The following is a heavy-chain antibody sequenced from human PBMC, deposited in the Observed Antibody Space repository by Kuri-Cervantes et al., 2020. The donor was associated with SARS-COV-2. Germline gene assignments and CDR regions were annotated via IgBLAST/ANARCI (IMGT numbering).Heavy chain of an antibody. CDR2: ISSSSSYI. CDR1: GFTFSNAW. D-gene: IGHD6-19*01. V-gene: IGHV3-21*04. Sequence: GESLKISCAASGFTFSNAWMNWVRQTPGKGLEWVSSISSSSSYIYYADSVKGRFTISRDNAKNSLYLQMNSLRAEDTAVYYCARGGEQWLVLGNWFDPWGQGTLVTVSS. J-gene: IGHJ5*02. CDR3: ARGGEQWLVLGNWFDP.